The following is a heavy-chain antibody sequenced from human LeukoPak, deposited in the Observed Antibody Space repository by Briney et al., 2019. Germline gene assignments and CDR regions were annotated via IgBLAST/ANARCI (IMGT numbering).Heavy chain of an antibody. CDR2: INPSGGST. CDR1: GYTFTNYY. D-gene: IGHD2-15*01. V-gene: IGHV1-46*01. Sequence: GASVKVSCKASGYTFTNYYMHWVRQAPGQGLEWMGIINPSGGSTTYAQKFQGRVTMTRDTSTSTVYMELSSLRSEDTAVYYCATTYCSGGSCPRADAFDIWGQGTMVTVSS. J-gene: IGHJ3*02. CDR3: ATTYCSGGSCPRADAFDI.